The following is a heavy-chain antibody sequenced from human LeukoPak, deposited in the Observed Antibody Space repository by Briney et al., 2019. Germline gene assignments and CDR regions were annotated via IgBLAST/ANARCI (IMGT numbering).Heavy chain of an antibody. D-gene: IGHD3-10*01. Sequence: PGRSLRLSCAASGFTFSGYAMRWVRQAPGKGLEWVAVISYDGSNKLSADSVKGRFTISRDNSKNTLYLQMNSLRAEDTAVYYCAKEGTMVRGLTLDQWGQGTLVTVSS. CDR2: ISYDGSNK. CDR3: AKEGTMVRGLTLDQ. V-gene: IGHV3-30*18. J-gene: IGHJ4*02. CDR1: GFTFSGYA.